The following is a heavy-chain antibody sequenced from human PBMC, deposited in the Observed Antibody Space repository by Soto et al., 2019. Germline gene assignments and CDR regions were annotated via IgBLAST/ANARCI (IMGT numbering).Heavy chain of an antibody. V-gene: IGHV1-18*01. Sequence: QIQLVQSGAEVKKPGASVKVSCKASGYTFSSYHITWVRQAPGQGLEWMGWISAYNGNTNYAQNLQGRVTMTTDPSTSTAYMELRSLRPDDTAVYYCARDLPPVEYWGQGTLVTVSS. J-gene: IGHJ4*02. CDR1: GYTFSSYH. CDR2: ISAYNGNT. CDR3: ARDLPPVEY.